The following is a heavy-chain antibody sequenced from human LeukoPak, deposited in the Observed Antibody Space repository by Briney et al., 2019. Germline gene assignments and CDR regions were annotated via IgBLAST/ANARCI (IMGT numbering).Heavy chain of an antibody. CDR3: ARDQVGYSSSWSNFDY. V-gene: IGHV3-53*04. Sequence: GGSLRLSCAASGFTVSNNYMSWVRQAPGKGLEWVSVIYSGGRTYYADSVKGRFAISRHNSKNTLYLQMNSLRAEDTAVYYCARDQVGYSSSWSNFDYWGQGTLVTVSS. J-gene: IGHJ4*02. CDR2: IYSGGRT. CDR1: GFTVSNNY. D-gene: IGHD6-13*01.